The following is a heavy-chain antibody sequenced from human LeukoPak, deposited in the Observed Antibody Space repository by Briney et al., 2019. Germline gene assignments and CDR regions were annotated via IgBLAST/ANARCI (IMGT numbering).Heavy chain of an antibody. CDR2: IRYDASDK. CDR3: AKEWEDYYDSSGCFDY. V-gene: IGHV3-30*02. CDR1: GFTFNHYG. D-gene: IGHD3-22*01. J-gene: IGHJ4*02. Sequence: PGGSLRLSCAASGFTFNHYGMHWVRQAPGKGLEWVAFIRYDASDKYYADSVKGRFTISRDNSKNTLYLQMNSLRAEDMAVYYCAKEWEDYYDSSGCFDYWGQGTLVTVSS.